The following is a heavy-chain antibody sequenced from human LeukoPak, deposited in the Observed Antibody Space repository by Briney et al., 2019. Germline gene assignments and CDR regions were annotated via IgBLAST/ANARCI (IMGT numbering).Heavy chain of an antibody. J-gene: IGHJ4*02. Sequence: SETLSLTCTVSGASFSTYYWSWIRQPPGKGLEWIGSIYYSGSTDYNPSLKSRVTVSVDTSKNQFSLKLSSVTAADTAVYYCARQFDYWGQGTLVTVSS. V-gene: IGHV4-59*05. CDR3: ARQFDY. CDR2: IYYSGST. CDR1: GASFSTYY.